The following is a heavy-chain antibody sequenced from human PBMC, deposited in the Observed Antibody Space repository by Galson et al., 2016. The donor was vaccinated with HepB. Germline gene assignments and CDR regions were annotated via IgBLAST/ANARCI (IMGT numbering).Heavy chain of an antibody. J-gene: IGHJ4*02. Sequence: SLRLSCAASGFTFSSYAMSWVRQAPGKGLEWVSAISGHGDSIYYADSVRGRFTISRDNSKNTLFLQINSLRAEDTAVFYCAKDVHYDFWSALHNYFEYWGQGTLVTVSS. V-gene: IGHV3-23*01. CDR1: GFTFSSYA. CDR2: ISGHGDSI. CDR3: AKDVHYDFWSALHNYFEY. D-gene: IGHD3-3*01.